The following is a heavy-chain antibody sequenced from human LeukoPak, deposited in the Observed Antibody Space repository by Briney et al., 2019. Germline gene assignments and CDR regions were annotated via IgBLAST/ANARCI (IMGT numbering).Heavy chain of an antibody. CDR1: GDSISRHY. Sequence: SETLSLTCTVSGDSISRHYWSWIRQPPGGGLEWIGDINNTGNTDYSPSLKSRVTISVATSKNQVSLRLTSVTAADTAVYYCARDKGYCGGGRCYFVVDVWGKGTTVIVSS. CDR2: INNTGNT. J-gene: IGHJ6*04. CDR3: ARDKGYCGGGRCYFVVDV. D-gene: IGHD2-15*01. V-gene: IGHV4-59*11.